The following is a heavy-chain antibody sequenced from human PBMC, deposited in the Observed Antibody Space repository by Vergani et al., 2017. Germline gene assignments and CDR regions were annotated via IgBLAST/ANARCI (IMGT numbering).Heavy chain of an antibody. J-gene: IGHJ3*02. CDR3: ARGRANRNVLRFLVWRRGDAFDI. CDR1: GFTFSSYA. D-gene: IGHD3-3*01. CDR2: NSSNGGSI. Sequence: EVQLVESGGGLVQPGGSRRLSCAASGFTFSSYAMHWVRQAPGKGLEYVSANSSNGGSIYYANSVKGRFTISRDNSKNTLYLQMGSLRAEDMAVYYCARGRANRNVLRFLVWRRGDAFDIWGQGTMVTVSS. V-gene: IGHV3-64*01.